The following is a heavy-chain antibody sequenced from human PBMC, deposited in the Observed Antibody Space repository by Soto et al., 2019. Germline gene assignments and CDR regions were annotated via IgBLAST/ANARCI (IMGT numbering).Heavy chain of an antibody. D-gene: IGHD6-19*01. CDR2: INHSGST. V-gene: IGHV4-34*01. CDR1: GVSFSGYY. CDR3: ARGHSVTAVGS. J-gene: IGHJ5*02. Sequence: ETLSLTCSVYGVSFSGYYWSWIRQPPGKGLEWIGEINHSGSTNYNPSLKSRVTISVDTSKNQFSLKLSSVTAADTAVYYCARGHSVTAVGSWGQGTMVTVS.